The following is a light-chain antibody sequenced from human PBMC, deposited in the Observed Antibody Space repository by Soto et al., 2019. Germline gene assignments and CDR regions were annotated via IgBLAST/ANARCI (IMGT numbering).Light chain of an antibody. CDR2: EVS. CDR1: SSDVGGYKY. V-gene: IGLV2-14*01. CDR3: SSYSSSSTLV. J-gene: IGLJ1*01. Sequence: ALTQPASVSGSPGQSITIACTGTSSDVGGYKYVSWYQHHPGKAPKLMIYEVSNRPSGVSNRFSGSKSGNTASLTISGLQAEDEADYYCSSYSSSSTLVFGTGTKVTVL.